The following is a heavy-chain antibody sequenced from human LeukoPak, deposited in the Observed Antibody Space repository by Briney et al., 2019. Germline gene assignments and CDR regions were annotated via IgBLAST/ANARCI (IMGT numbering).Heavy chain of an antibody. CDR3: AKVMGERFGNGAFDI. CDR2: VWFDGSNN. Sequence: GGSLRLSCAASGFTFSSYGMHWVRQAPGKGLEWVAVVWFDGSNNYYADSVKGRFTISRDNSKNTLSLQVNSLRAEDTAVYYCAKVMGERFGNGAFDIWGQGTMVTVSS. D-gene: IGHD2-8*01. J-gene: IGHJ3*02. V-gene: IGHV3-33*06. CDR1: GFTFSSYG.